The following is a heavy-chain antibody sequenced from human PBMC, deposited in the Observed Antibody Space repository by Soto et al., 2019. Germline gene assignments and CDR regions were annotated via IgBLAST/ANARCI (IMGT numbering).Heavy chain of an antibody. D-gene: IGHD2-15*01. Sequence: QVQLVQSGAEVKKPGASVKVSCKASGYTFTNYGISWVRQAPGQGFEWMGWISGYNGNTKYAQKAQGRVTMTTDTSTTTAYMELRSLRSDDTAVYFCARGCAGSCYYDYWGQGTLVTVSS. J-gene: IGHJ4*02. CDR2: ISGYNGNT. CDR1: GYTFTNYG. CDR3: ARGCAGSCYYDY. V-gene: IGHV1-18*01.